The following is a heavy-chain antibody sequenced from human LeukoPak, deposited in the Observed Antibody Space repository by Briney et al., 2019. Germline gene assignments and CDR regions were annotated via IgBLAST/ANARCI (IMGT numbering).Heavy chain of an antibody. D-gene: IGHD3-10*01. CDR2: IIPIFGTA. CDR1: GGTFSSYA. CDR3: ARSGGLTRGRAFDI. J-gene: IGHJ3*02. Sequence: VASVKVSCKASGGTFSSYAISWVRQAPGQGLEWMGGIIPIFGTANYAQKFQGRVTITADKSTSTAYMELSSLRSEDTAVYYCARSGGLTRGRAFDIWGQGTMVTVSS. V-gene: IGHV1-69*06.